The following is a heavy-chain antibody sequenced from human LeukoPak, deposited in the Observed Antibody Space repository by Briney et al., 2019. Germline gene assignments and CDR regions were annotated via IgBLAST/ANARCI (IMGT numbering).Heavy chain of an antibody. V-gene: IGHV4-4*07. J-gene: IGHJ5*02. CDR1: GGSITNYY. CDR2: IYTSGST. CDR3: ATAYGDYNWFDP. D-gene: IGHD4-17*01. Sequence: PSETLSLTCTVSGGSITNYYWSWIRQPAGKGLEWIGRIYTSGSTNYNPSLKTRVTMSVDTSKKQFSLNLSSVTAADTAVYYCATAYGDYNWFDPWRQRTPVTVSS.